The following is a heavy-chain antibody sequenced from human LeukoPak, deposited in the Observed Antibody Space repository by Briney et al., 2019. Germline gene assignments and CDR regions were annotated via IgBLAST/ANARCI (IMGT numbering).Heavy chain of an antibody. CDR3: ARLSGYEKGYVFDI. V-gene: IGHV3-33*01. CDR2: IWNDGSHK. CDR1: GFTFSSYG. D-gene: IGHD5-12*01. Sequence: GRSLRLSCAASGFTFSSYGMHWVRQAPGRGLEWVAVIWNDGSHKYYADSVKGRFTISRDNSKDTLYLQMNSLRAEDTAVYYCARLSGYEKGYVFDIWGQGTMVTVSS. J-gene: IGHJ3*02.